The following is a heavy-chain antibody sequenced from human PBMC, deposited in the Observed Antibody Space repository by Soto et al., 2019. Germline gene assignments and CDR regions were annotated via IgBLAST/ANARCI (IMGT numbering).Heavy chain of an antibody. CDR2: IYHSGST. V-gene: IGHV4-30-2*01. Sequence: SDTLSLTCAVSGGSISSGGYSWSWIRQPPGKGLEWIGYIYHSGSTYYNPSLKSRVTISVDRSKNQFSLKLSSVTAADTAVYYCARGSITMVRGVIMESHLIDYWGQGTLVTVSS. D-gene: IGHD3-10*01. CDR1: GGSISSGGYS. CDR3: ARGSITMVRGVIMESHLIDY. J-gene: IGHJ4*02.